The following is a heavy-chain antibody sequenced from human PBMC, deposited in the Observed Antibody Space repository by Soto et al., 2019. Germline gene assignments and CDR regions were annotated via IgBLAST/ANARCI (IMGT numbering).Heavy chain of an antibody. J-gene: IGHJ4*02. CDR2: IYYSGST. CDR1: GGSISSSSYY. Sequence: SETLSLTCTVSGGSISSSSYYWGWIRQPPGKGLEWIGSIYYSGSTYYNPSLKSRVTISVDTSKNQFSLKLSSVTAADTAVYYYGRHSGQNLFDYWGRRSLVTVSS. CDR3: GRHSGQNLFDY. D-gene: IGHD1-26*01. V-gene: IGHV4-39*01.